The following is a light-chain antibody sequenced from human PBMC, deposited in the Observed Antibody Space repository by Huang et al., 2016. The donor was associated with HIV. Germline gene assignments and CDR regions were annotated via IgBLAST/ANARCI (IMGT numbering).Light chain of an antibody. CDR3: IQGIQTPPYT. J-gene: IGKJ2*01. Sequence: DILMTQSPLSLPVTPGEPASISCRSSQSLLDSTGKNCLDWYLQKPGQSPQLLIYLGSTPTSGVPASMSGGGSGRTFTLKISSVEYEDVVVPYFIQGIQTPPYTFGEGTKLEIK. CDR1: QSLLDSTGKNC. CDR2: LGS. V-gene: IGKV2-28*01.